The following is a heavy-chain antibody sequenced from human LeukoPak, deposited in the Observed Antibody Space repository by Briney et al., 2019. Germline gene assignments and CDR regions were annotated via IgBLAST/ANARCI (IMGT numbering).Heavy chain of an antibody. CDR3: ARYLLDCSSTSCYNWFDP. V-gene: IGHV1-69*05. D-gene: IGHD2-2*01. J-gene: IGHJ5*02. CDR1: GYTFTSYG. Sequence: ASVKVSCKASGYTFTSYGISWVRQAPGQGLEWMGGIIPIFGTANYAQKFQGRVTITTDESTSTAYMELSSLRSEDTAVYYCARYLLDCSSTSCYNWFDPWGQGTLVTVSS. CDR2: IIPIFGTA.